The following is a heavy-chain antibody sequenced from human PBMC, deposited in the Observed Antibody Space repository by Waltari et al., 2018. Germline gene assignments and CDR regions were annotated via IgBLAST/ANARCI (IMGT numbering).Heavy chain of an antibody. J-gene: IGHJ4*02. CDR1: GDSLSSGAYY. V-gene: IGHV4-61*02. CDR3: ARIRPDRATAYFDN. CDR2: IYTSVST. Sequence: QVQLQESSPGLVRPSQTLSLTCTVSGDSLSSGAYYWSWIRQPAGKGLEWIGRIYTSVSTNYNPSLKSRVTISKDTSKNQFSLNLTSVTATDTAVYFCARIRPDRATAYFDNWGQGILVTVSS.